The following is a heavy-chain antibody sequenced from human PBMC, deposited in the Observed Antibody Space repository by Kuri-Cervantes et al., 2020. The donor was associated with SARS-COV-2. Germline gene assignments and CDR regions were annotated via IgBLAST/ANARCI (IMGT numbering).Heavy chain of an antibody. D-gene: IGHD2-2*02. Sequence: SETLSLTCSGSMSSSVSYGAWIRQPPGKGLEWIGYIYYSGSTNYNPSLKSRVTISVDTSTNQSSLKLTSVTAADTAVYYCARHTSTGWFDPWGQGTLVTVSS. CDR1: MSSSVSY. V-gene: IGHV4-61*05. CDR3: ARHTSTGWFDP. CDR2: IYYSGST. J-gene: IGHJ5*02.